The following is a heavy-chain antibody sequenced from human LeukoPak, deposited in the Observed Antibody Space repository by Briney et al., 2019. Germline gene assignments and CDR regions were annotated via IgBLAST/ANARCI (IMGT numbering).Heavy chain of an antibody. Sequence: GGSLRLSCAASGFTFSSYDMHWVRQAPGKGLEYVSAISSNGGSTYYANSVKGRFTISRDNSKNTLYLQMGSLRAEDMAVYYCARDCDTMVRGVIIPLGYWGQGTLVTVSS. CDR3: ARDCDTMVRGVIIPLGY. CDR2: ISSNGGST. CDR1: GFTFSSYD. D-gene: IGHD3-10*01. V-gene: IGHV3-64*01. J-gene: IGHJ4*02.